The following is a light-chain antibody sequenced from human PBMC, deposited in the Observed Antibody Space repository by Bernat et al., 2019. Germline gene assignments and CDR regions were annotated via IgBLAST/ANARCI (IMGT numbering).Light chain of an antibody. CDR3: QNSSSLTYG. CDR2: YAS. J-gene: IGKJ2*03. Sequence: EVVLTQSPDFQSVTPKEKVTITCRASQSVGSSLHWYQQKPDQSPKLLIKYASKSISVVPSRFSGSGSGTDFTLTINSLEAEDAAVYYCQNSSSLTYGFGEGTKLEI. CDR1: QSVGSS. V-gene: IGKV6D-21*02.